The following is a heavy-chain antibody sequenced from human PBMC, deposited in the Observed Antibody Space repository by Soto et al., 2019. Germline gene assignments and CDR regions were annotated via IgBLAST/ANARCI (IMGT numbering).Heavy chain of an antibody. J-gene: IGHJ6*02. D-gene: IGHD2-8*01. CDR3: AKDRGYCTNGVCYADGYYGMDV. V-gene: IGHV3-30*18. CDR1: GFTFSSYG. Sequence: GGSLRLSCAASGFTFSSYGMHWVRQAPGKGLEWVAVISYDGSNKYYADSVKGRSTISRDNSKNTLYLQMNSLRAEDTAVYYCAKDRGYCTNGVCYADGYYGMDVWGQGTTVTVSS. CDR2: ISYDGSNK.